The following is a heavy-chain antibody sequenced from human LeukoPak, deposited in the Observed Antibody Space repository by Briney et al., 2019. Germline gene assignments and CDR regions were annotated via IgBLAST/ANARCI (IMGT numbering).Heavy chain of an antibody. J-gene: IGHJ4*02. D-gene: IGHD6-19*01. CDR3: ARDYSSGWPNFDY. CDR2: ISTYNGNT. V-gene: IGHV1-18*01. CDR1: GYTFTSYG. Sequence: GASVKVSCKASGYTFTSYGISWVRQAPGQGLEWMGWISTYNGNTNYAQKLRGRFTMTTATSTSTAYMELRSLRSDDTAVYYCARDYSSGWPNFDYWGQGTLVTVSS.